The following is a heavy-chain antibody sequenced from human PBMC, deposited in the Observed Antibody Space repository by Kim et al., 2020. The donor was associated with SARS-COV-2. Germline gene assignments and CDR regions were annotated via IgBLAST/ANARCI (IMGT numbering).Heavy chain of an antibody. Sequence: SVKSRITINPDTSKNQFSLQLNSVTPEDTAVYYCARGLGAAAGTDNWFDPWGQGTLVTVSS. CDR3: ARGLGAAAGTDNWFDP. V-gene: IGHV6-1*01. D-gene: IGHD6-13*01. J-gene: IGHJ5*02.